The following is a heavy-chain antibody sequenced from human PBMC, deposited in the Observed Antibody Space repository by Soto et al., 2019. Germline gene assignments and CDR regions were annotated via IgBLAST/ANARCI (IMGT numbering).Heavy chain of an antibody. CDR1: GLTFSSYG. Sequence: GGSLRLSCAASGLTFSSYGMHWVRQAPGKGLEWVAVISYDGSNKYYADSVKGRFTISRDNSKNTLYLQMNSLRAEDTAVYYCAKLLFLYYYDSSGYYPRFDYWGQGTLVTVSS. CDR3: AKLLFLYYYDSSGYYPRFDY. V-gene: IGHV3-30*18. D-gene: IGHD3-22*01. CDR2: ISYDGSNK. J-gene: IGHJ4*02.